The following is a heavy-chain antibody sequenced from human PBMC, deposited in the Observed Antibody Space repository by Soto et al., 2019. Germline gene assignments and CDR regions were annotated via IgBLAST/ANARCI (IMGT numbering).Heavy chain of an antibody. Sequence: PGESLKISCKGSGYSFTSYWIGWVRQMPGKGLEWMGIIYPGDSDTRYSPSFQGQVTISADKSISTAYLQWSSLKASDTAMYYCARTSEGGKYYYGMDVWGQGTTVTVSS. V-gene: IGHV5-51*01. J-gene: IGHJ6*02. CDR1: GYSFTSYW. D-gene: IGHD2-15*01. CDR2: IYPGDSDT. CDR3: ARTSEGGKYYYGMDV.